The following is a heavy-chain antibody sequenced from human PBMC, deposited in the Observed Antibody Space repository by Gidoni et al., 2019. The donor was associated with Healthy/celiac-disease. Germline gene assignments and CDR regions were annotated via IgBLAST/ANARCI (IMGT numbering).Heavy chain of an antibody. Sequence: QAEPVQSRAEVKNPWFWLTVSCKASGGTFSRYAISWVRQAPGQGLEWRGGLIPIFGTASYAHKFQDRVTITAHITTSTAYMKLCSLRYMNTAVYYCAAYYDSSSYYSFDLIGRTWGQGTLVTVSS. J-gene: IGHJ5*02. CDR2: LIPIFGTA. V-gene: IGHV1-69*06. CDR1: GGTFSRYA. D-gene: IGHD3-22*01. CDR3: AAYYDSSSYYSFDLIGRT.